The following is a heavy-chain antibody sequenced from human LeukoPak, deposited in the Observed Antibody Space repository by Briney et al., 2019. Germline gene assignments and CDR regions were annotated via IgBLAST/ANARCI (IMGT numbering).Heavy chain of an antibody. Sequence: GGSLRLSCAASGFTFSSYWMHWVRQAPGKGLVWVSRINSDGSSTSYADSVKGRFTISRDNAKNTLYLQMNSLRAEDTAVYYCARAYCGGDCYPDYWGQGTLVTVSP. CDR1: GFTFSSYW. D-gene: IGHD2-21*02. V-gene: IGHV3-74*01. CDR2: INSDGSST. CDR3: ARAYCGGDCYPDY. J-gene: IGHJ4*02.